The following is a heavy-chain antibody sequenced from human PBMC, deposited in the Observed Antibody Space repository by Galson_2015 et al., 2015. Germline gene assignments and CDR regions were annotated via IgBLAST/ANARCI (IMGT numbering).Heavy chain of an antibody. CDR2: IYPGDSDA. J-gene: IGHJ3*02. D-gene: IGHD1-26*01. CDR1: GYSFSRYW. V-gene: IGHV5-51*01. CDR3: ARLGTGSYSDGAFDI. Sequence: QSGAEVKKPGESLKISCTGSGYSFSRYWIGWVRQMPGKGLEGMGIIYPGDSDARYSPSFQGQVTMSADKSTSTAYLQWSSLKASGTAMYYCARLGTGSYSDGAFDIWGQGTMVTVSS.